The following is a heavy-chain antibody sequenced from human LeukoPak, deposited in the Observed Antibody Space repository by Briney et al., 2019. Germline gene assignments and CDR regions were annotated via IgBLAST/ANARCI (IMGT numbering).Heavy chain of an antibody. J-gene: IGHJ5*02. D-gene: IGHD5-12*01. CDR1: GGSISNYY. CDR2: IYTTGST. V-gene: IGHV4-4*07. Sequence: SETLSLTCSVSGGSISNYYWSWLRQPAGKGLEWIGRIYTTGSTTYNPSLKSRVTISVDTSKNQFSLKLSSVTAADTAVYYCARGGGNSGSATDRWGQGTLVTVSS. CDR3: ARGGGNSGSATDR.